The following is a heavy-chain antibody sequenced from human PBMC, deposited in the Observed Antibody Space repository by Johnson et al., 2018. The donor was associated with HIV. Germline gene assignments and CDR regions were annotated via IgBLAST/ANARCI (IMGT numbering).Heavy chain of an antibody. CDR1: GFTFSDYY. Sequence: QVQLVESGGGVVQPGGSLRLSCVVSGFTFSDYYMDWVRQAPGKGLEWVAVIWYDGSNKYYADSVKGRFTISRDNSKNTLYLQMNSLRAEDTAVYYCAKDGGSYGGAFDIWGQGTMVTVSS. D-gene: IGHD1-26*01. CDR3: AKDGGSYGGAFDI. CDR2: IWYDGSNK. J-gene: IGHJ3*02. V-gene: IGHV3-30*02.